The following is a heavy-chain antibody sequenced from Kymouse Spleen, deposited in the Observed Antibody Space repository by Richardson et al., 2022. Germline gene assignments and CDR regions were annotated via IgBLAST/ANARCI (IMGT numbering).Heavy chain of an antibody. CDR2: INHSGST. J-gene: IGHJ4*02. Sequence: QVQLQQWGAGLLKPSETLSLTCAVYGGSFSGYYWSWIRQPPGKGLEWIGEINHSGSTNYNPSLKSRVTISVDTSKNQFSLKLSSVTAADTAVYYCARGGGGHFDYWGQGTLVTVSS. CDR1: GGSFSGYY. D-gene: IGHD3-16*02. CDR3: ARGGGGHFDY. V-gene: IGHV4-34*01.